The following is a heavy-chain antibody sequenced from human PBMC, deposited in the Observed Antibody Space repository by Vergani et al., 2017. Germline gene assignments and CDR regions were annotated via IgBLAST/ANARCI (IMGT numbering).Heavy chain of an antibody. Sequence: QVQLVQSGAEVKKPGASVKVSCKASGYTFTSYGISWVRQAPGQGLEWMGWSSAYNGNTNYAQKHQGRVTMTTDTSTSTAYMERRSLRSDDTAVYYCARANYNWNPRDAFDIWGQGTMVTVSS. D-gene: IGHD1-1*01. CDR2: SSAYNGNT. CDR1: GYTFTSYG. CDR3: ARANYNWNPRDAFDI. V-gene: IGHV1-18*01. J-gene: IGHJ3*02.